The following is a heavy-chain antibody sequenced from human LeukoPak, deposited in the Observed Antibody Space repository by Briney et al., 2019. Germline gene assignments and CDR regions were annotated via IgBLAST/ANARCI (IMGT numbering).Heavy chain of an antibody. CDR2: IYPGDSDT. Sequence: GESLKISCKGSGYSFTSYWIGWVRQLPGKGLEWMGIIYPGDSDTRYSPSFQGQVTISADKSISTAYLQWSSLKASDTAMYYCARLGRYCSSTSCYTPYYFDCWGQGTLVTVSS. CDR1: GYSFTSYW. V-gene: IGHV5-51*01. D-gene: IGHD2-2*02. J-gene: IGHJ4*02. CDR3: ARLGRYCSSTSCYTPYYFDC.